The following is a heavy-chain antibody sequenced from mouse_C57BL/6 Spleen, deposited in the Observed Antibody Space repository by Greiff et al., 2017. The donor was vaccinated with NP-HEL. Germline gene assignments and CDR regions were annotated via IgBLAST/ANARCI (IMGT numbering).Heavy chain of an antibody. J-gene: IGHJ4*01. Sequence: EVQLVESGGGLVQPKGSLKLSCAASGFSFNTYAMNWVRQAPGKGLEWVARIRSKSNNYATYYADSVKDRFTISRDDSESMLYLQMNNLKTEDTAMYYWVRHASSYGYYAMDYWGQGTSVTVSS. CDR2: IRSKSNNYAT. CDR3: VRHASSYGYYAMDY. D-gene: IGHD1-1*01. V-gene: IGHV10-1*01. CDR1: GFSFNTYA.